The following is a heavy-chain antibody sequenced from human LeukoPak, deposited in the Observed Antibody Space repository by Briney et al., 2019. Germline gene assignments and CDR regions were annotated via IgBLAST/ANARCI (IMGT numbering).Heavy chain of an antibody. V-gene: IGHV4-34*01. CDR1: GGSFSGYY. J-gene: IGHJ4*02. D-gene: IGHD3-10*01. CDR2: INHSGST. CDR3: ATGSGSYFPAAY. Sequence: PSETLSLTCAVYGGSFSGYYWSWIRQPPGKGLEWIGEINHSGSTNYTPSLKSRVTISVDTSKNQFSLKLSSVTAADTAVYYCATGSGSYFPAAYWGQGTLVTVSS.